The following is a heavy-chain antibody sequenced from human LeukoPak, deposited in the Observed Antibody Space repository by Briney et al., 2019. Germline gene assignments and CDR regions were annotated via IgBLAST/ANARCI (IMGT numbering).Heavy chain of an antibody. V-gene: IGHV4-39*02. CDR2: IYSSGST. CDR3: ARSYYYYYMDV. J-gene: IGHJ6*03. Sequence: SETLSLTCNVSGASISSGSNYWGWIRQSPGRTLEWIGSIYSSGSTYYNPSLKSRVIILIDTSKNHFSLTLSSVTAADTAVYYCARSYYYYYMDVWGKGTTVTVSS. CDR1: GASISSGSNY.